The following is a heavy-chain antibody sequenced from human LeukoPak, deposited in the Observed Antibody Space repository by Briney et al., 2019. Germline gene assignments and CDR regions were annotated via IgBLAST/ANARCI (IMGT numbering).Heavy chain of an antibody. Sequence: SETLSLTCAVYGGSFSGYYWSWIRQPPGKGLEWIGEINHSGSTNYNPSLKSRVTISVDTSKNQFSLKLSSVTAADTAVYYCARHRRYYGSGSYRYDWFDPWGQGTLVTVSS. D-gene: IGHD3-10*01. J-gene: IGHJ5*02. CDR2: INHSGST. CDR1: GGSFSGYY. V-gene: IGHV4-34*01. CDR3: ARHRRYYGSGSYRYDWFDP.